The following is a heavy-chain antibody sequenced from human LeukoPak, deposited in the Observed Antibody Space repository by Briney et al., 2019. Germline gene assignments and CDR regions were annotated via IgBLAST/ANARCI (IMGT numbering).Heavy chain of an antibody. Sequence: GGSLRLSCAASGFTFSSYAMSWVRQAPGKGLEWVSAISGSGGSTYYADSVKGRFTISRDNSKNTLYLQMNSLRAEDTAIYYCARDERLLSFLKWGQGTLVTVSS. V-gene: IGHV3-23*01. CDR1: GFTFSSYA. CDR2: ISGSGGST. CDR3: ARDERLLSFLK. J-gene: IGHJ4*02. D-gene: IGHD3-3*01.